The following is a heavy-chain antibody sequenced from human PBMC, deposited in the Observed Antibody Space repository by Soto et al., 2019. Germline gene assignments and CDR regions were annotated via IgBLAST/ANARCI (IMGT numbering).Heavy chain of an antibody. J-gene: IGHJ4*02. CDR3: ARGNYGGFDY. CDR1: GFTFSYYW. D-gene: IGHD4-17*01. V-gene: IGHV3-74*03. Sequence: PGGSLRLSCAASGFTFSYYWMHWVRQTPEKGLVWVARIYSDGSATTYADSVKGRFTISRDNSKNTLYLQMNSLRADDTAVYYCARGNYGGFDYWGQGTLVTVLL. CDR2: IYSDGSAT.